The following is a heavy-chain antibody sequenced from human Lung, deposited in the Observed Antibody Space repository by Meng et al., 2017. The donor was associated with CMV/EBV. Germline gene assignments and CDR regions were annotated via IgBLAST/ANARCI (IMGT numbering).Heavy chain of an antibody. J-gene: IGHJ4*01. CDR3: AKSSDNGWSS. CDR1: GYTFSGFH. D-gene: IGHD6-19*01. Sequence: VQLVQSGAEVKRPGASVKISCQASGYTFSGFHKNWAPQAPGHGLEGLGRVNPVSDDTHYAQKFVGRLTVTRGATINTAFMELTSLRPDDTAVYYCAKSSDNGWSSWGPGTLVTVSS. CDR2: VNPVSDDT. V-gene: IGHV1-2*06.